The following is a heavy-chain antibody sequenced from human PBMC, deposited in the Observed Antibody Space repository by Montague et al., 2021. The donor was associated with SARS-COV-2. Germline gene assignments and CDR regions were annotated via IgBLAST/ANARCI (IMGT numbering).Heavy chain of an antibody. CDR2: IYSTGNT. CDR1: GGSISSYF. J-gene: IGHJ2*01. D-gene: IGHD2/OR15-2a*01. CDR3: ARDSPAIGVPYFDL. Sequence: SETLSFTCTVPGGSISSYFWSWIRQSPGKRLEWIGNIYSTGNTNYNPSLKSRVTISVDTSKNQFSLKLSSVTAADTAVYYCARDSPAIGVPYFDLWGRGSLGTVSS. V-gene: IGHV4-59*01.